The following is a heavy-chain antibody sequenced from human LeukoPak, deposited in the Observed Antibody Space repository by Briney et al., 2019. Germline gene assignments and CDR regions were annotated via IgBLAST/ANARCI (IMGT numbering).Heavy chain of an antibody. D-gene: IGHD3-3*01. CDR2: ISSSSSYI. V-gene: IGHV3-21*01. CDR3: ARDRSITIFGVVEPYYYMDV. Sequence: PGGSLRLSCAASGFTFSSYSMNWVRQAPGKGLAWVSSISSSSSYIYYADSVKGRFTISRDNAKNSLYLQMNSLRAEDTAVYYCARDRSITIFGVVEPYYYMDVWGKGTTVTVSS. J-gene: IGHJ6*03. CDR1: GFTFSSYS.